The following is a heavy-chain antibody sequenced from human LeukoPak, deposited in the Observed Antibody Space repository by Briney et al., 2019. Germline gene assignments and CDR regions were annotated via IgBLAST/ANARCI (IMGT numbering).Heavy chain of an antibody. CDR1: GFTFSNYG. Sequence: GGSLRLSCAASGFTFSNYGMIWVRQAPGKGLEWVSAISGSGGNTYYADSVKGRFTISRDNSKNTLYLQMNSLRAEDTALYYCAKDRRAGSYDYWGQGTLVTVSS. CDR2: ISGSGGNT. V-gene: IGHV3-23*01. CDR3: AKDRRAGSYDY. D-gene: IGHD3-10*01. J-gene: IGHJ4*02.